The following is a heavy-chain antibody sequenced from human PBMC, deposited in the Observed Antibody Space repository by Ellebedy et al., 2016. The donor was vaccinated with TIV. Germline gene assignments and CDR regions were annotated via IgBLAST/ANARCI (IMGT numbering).Heavy chain of an antibody. CDR2: IKQDGSEK. D-gene: IGHD3-10*01. CDR3: ARGRSFN. J-gene: IGHJ4*02. V-gene: IGHV3-7*03. CDR1: GFTFSSNW. Sequence: GESLKISCAASGFTFSSNWMGWVRQTPGKGLEWVAYIKQDGSEKYYVDSVKGRFTISRDNAKNSLYLQMNSLRAEDTAVYYCARGRSFNWGQGTLVTVSS.